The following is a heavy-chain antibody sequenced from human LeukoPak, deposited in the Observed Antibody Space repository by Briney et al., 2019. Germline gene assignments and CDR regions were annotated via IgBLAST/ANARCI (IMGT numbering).Heavy chain of an antibody. CDR2: ISGSGGST. CDR1: GFTFSSYA. D-gene: IGHD6-13*01. V-gene: IGHV3-23*01. CDR3: ARRLYSSSWYYFDY. Sequence: GGSLRLSCAVSGFTFSSYAMSWVRQAPGKGLEWVSAISGSGGSTYYADSVKGRFTISRDNSKNTLYLQINSLRAEDTAVYYCARRLYSSSWYYFDYWGQGTLVTVSS. J-gene: IGHJ4*02.